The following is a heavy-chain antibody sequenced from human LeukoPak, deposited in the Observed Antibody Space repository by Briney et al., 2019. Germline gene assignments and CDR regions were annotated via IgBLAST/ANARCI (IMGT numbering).Heavy chain of an antibody. CDR1: GYTFTSYG. CDR2: ISAYNGNT. D-gene: IGHD2-15*01. J-gene: IGHJ6*02. CDR3: ARQYCSGGSCYSIDYYYGMDV. Sequence: ASVKVSCKASGYTFTSYGISWVRQAPGQGLEWMGWISAYNGNTNYAQKLQGRVTMTTDASTSTAYMELRSLRSDDTAVYYCARQYCSGGSCYSIDYYYGMDVWGQGTTVTVSS. V-gene: IGHV1-18*01.